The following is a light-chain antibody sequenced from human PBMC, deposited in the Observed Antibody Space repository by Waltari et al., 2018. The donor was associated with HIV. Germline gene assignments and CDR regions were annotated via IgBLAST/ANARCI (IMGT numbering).Light chain of an antibody. CDR3: QQYHVRSPLT. V-gene: IGKV3D-15*01. CDR1: QSVSVD. CDR2: DTS. Sequence: EIQLTHSPAALSLSPGERAVLSCRASQSVSVDLAWYQSHPGQATTRLVYDTSVRATGVPERFRGSGSGTDFTLIITGLQSEDFAIYYCQQYHVRSPLTFGGGT. J-gene: IGKJ4*01.